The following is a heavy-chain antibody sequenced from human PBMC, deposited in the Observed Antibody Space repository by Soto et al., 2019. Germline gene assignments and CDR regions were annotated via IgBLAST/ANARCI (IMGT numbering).Heavy chain of an antibody. CDR1: GGTFSSYT. CDR3: AKLGFCGGDACYPLDI. V-gene: IGHV1-69*02. Sequence: SVKVSCKASGGTFSSYTISWVRQAPGQGLEWMGRIIAILGIANYAQKFQDRVTITADKSTCTAYMELSSLRSEDTAVYYCAKLGFCGGDACYPLDIWGQGTKVTVPS. CDR2: IIAILGIA. D-gene: IGHD2-21*01. J-gene: IGHJ3*02.